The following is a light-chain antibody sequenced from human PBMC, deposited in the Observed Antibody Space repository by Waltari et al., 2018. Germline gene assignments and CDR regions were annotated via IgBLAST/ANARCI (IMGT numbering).Light chain of an antibody. CDR3: QQYNNWPYT. J-gene: IGKJ2*01. V-gene: IGKV3-15*01. Sequence: EVVMTQSPAPLSVSPGERATLSCRASQTVSSDLAWYQQKPGQAPRLLISGTSTRATGLPARFSGSGSGTDFTLTISSLQSEDFAVYYCQQYNNWPYTFGQGTKLEIK. CDR2: GTS. CDR1: QTVSSD.